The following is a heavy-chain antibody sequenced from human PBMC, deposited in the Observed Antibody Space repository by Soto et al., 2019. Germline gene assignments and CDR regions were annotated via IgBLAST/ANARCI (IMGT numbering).Heavy chain of an antibody. CDR3: AKDSRYGSGWTYWYFDL. CDR1: GFTFSSYA. D-gene: IGHD6-25*01. Sequence: EVQLLESGGGLVQPGGSLRLSCAASGFTFSSYAMSWVRQAPGKGLEWVSAISGSGGSTYYADSVKGRFTISRDNTKNRLYLQMNSLRAEDTAVYYCAKDSRYGSGWTYWYFDLWGRGTLVTVSS. J-gene: IGHJ2*01. CDR2: ISGSGGST. V-gene: IGHV3-23*01.